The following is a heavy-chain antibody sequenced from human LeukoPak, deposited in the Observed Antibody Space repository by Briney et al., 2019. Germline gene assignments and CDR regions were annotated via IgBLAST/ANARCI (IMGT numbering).Heavy chain of an antibody. J-gene: IGHJ3*02. Sequence: SVKVSCKASGYTFTSYAISWVRQAPGQGLEWMGGIIPIFGTANYAQKFQGRVTITADKSTSTAYMELSSLRSEDTAVYYCASGLGIVVVVAATAYDAFDIWGQGTMVTVSS. V-gene: IGHV1-69*06. D-gene: IGHD2-15*01. CDR3: ASGLGIVVVVAATAYDAFDI. CDR1: GYTFTSYA. CDR2: IIPIFGTA.